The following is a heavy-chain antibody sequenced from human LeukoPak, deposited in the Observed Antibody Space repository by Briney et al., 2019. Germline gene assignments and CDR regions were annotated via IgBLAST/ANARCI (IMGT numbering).Heavy chain of an antibody. Sequence: SVKVSCKASGGTFSSYAISWVRQAPGQGLEWMGGIIPIFGTANYAQKFQGRVTITADESTSTAYMELSSLRSEDTAVYYCARGDRIGRHRVTGGAFDYWGQGTLVTVSS. CDR3: ARGDRIGRHRVTGGAFDY. CDR2: IIPIFGTA. CDR1: GGTFSSYA. V-gene: IGHV1-69*13. J-gene: IGHJ4*02. D-gene: IGHD1-26*01.